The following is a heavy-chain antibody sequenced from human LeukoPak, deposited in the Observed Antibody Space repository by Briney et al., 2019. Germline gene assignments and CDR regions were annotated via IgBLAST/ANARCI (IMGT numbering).Heavy chain of an antibody. CDR1: GFSLSNAW. Sequence: MSGGSLRLSCAASGFSLSNAWMSWVRQAPGKGLEWVGRIKRKTDGRTTDYAAPVKGRFTILRDELKNTLYLQMMSPKTEGTAVYYCTTQRDYDFWSGYYYESWGQGTLVTVSS. D-gene: IGHD3-3*01. CDR3: TTQRDYDFWSGYYYES. CDR2: IKRKTDGRTT. V-gene: IGHV3-15*01. J-gene: IGHJ5*02.